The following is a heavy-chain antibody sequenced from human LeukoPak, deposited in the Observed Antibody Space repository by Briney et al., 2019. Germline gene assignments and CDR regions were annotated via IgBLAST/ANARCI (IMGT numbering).Heavy chain of an antibody. CDR1: GYTFTSYD. Sequence: ASVKVSCKASGYTFTSYDINWVRQATGQGLEWMGWMNPNSGNTGYAQKFQGRVTITRNTSISTAYMELSSLRSEDTAVYYCARQGPVGSSLPYYSYYMDVWGKGTTVTVSS. J-gene: IGHJ6*03. V-gene: IGHV1-8*03. CDR2: MNPNSGNT. CDR3: ARQGPVGSSLPYYSYYMDV. D-gene: IGHD6-13*01.